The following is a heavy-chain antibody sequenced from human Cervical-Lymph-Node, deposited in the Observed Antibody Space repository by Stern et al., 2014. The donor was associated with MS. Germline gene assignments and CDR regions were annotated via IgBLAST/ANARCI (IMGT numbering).Heavy chain of an antibody. D-gene: IGHD6-13*01. V-gene: IGHV3-15*01. Sequence: VQLVESGGGLVKPGGSLRLSCVASGFTFSNAWMSWVRQAPGKGLEWVGRIKDKIKGGTTDDAAPVQGRFTISRDDSKNTQYLQMNSLKTEDTAVYYCTTDYAAAGTSWGQGTLVTVSS. CDR2: IKDKIKGGTT. J-gene: IGHJ4*02. CDR3: TTDYAAAGTS. CDR1: GFTFSNAW.